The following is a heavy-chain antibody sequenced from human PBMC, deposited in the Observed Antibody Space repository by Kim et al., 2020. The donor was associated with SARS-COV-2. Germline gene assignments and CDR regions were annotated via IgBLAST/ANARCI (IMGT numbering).Heavy chain of an antibody. V-gene: IGHV5-51*01. CDR3: ARLAGQWLGNPYWYFDL. Sequence: GESLKISCKGSGYSFTSYWIGWVRQMPGKGLEWMGIIYPGDSDTRYSPSFQGQVTISADKSISTAYLQWSSLKASDTAMYYCARLAGQWLGNPYWYFDLWGRGTLVTVSS. CDR2: IYPGDSDT. D-gene: IGHD6-19*01. J-gene: IGHJ2*01. CDR1: GYSFTSYW.